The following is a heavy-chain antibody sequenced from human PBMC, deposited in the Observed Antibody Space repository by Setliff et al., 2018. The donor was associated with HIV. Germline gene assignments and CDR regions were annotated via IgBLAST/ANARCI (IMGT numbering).Heavy chain of an antibody. J-gene: IGHJ4*02. CDR2: IRSEAYGGTT. CDR3: ARPNYYDSSGSFDY. D-gene: IGHD3-22*01. V-gene: IGHV3-49*04. CDR1: GFTFGDYT. Sequence: GGSLRLSCTASGFTFGDYTMSWVRQAPGKGLEWVGLIRSEAYGGTTEYAASVKGRFTISRDDSKSIAYLQMNSPKTEDTAVYYCARPNYYDSSGSFDYWGQGTLVTVSS.